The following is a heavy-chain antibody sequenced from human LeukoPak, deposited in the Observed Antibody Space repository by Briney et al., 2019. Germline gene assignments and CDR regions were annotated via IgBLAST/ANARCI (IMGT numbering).Heavy chain of an antibody. V-gene: IGHV1-18*01. CDR2: IRAYNRNT. D-gene: IGHD5-24*01. Sequence: GASVKVSCKASGYTFTSYGISWVRQAPGQGLEWMGWIRAYNRNTNYAQKLQGRVTMTTDTSTSTAYIELRSLRSDDTAVYYSARDSATNYSYYAMDVWGQGTTVTVSS. J-gene: IGHJ6*02. CDR3: ARDSATNYSYYAMDV. CDR1: GYTFTSYG.